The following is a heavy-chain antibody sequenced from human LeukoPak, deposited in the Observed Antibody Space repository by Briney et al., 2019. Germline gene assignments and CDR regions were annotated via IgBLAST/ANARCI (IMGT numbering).Heavy chain of an antibody. D-gene: IGHD6-13*01. CDR3: ARNSSDPYSSSAKRYNWFDP. CDR2: IYYIGST. V-gene: IGHV4-39*01. J-gene: IGHJ5*02. CDR1: GGSISSSNYY. Sequence: PSETLSLTCSVPGGSISSSNYYWGWIRQPPGKGLEWIGSIYYIGSTHYNPSLKSRVTISVDTSKNQFSLKLSSVTAADTAVYHCARNSSDPYSSSAKRYNWFDPWGQGTLVTVSS.